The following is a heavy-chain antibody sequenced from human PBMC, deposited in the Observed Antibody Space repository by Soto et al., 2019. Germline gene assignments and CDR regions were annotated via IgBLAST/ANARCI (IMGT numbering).Heavy chain of an antibody. Sequence: GESLKISCKGSGYSFTDYWIGWVRQTPGKSLEWMGIIYPDDSDIRYSPTFQGQVTISADKSINTAYLQWSSLKASDTAMYYCARQWSSRVXRPRHYFDYWGQGTPVTVSS. J-gene: IGHJ4*02. CDR2: IYPDDSDI. CDR1: GYSFTDYW. D-gene: IGHD2-15*01. V-gene: IGHV5-51*01. CDR3: ARQWSSRVXRPRHYFDY.